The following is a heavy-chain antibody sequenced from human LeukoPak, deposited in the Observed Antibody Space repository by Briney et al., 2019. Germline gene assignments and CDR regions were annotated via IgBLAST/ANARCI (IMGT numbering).Heavy chain of an antibody. V-gene: IGHV1-18*01. J-gene: IGHJ4*02. CDR3: ARVENYYDSSGYYFDDY. Sequence: ASVKVSCKASGYTFTSYGINWVRQAPGQGLEWMGWISAYNGNTNYAQKLQGRVTITTDTSTSTAYMELRSLRSDDTAVYYCARVENYYDSSGYYFDDYWGQGTLVTVSS. D-gene: IGHD3-22*01. CDR2: ISAYNGNT. CDR1: GYTFTSYG.